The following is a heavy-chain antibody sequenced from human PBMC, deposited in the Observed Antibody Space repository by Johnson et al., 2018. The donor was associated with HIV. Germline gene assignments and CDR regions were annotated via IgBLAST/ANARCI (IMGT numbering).Heavy chain of an antibody. V-gene: IGHV3-11*04. J-gene: IGHJ3*01. D-gene: IGHD1-26*01. CDR3: ARDRVGATAFDV. Sequence: QMLLVESGGGLVKPGGSQRLSCAASGFTFSDYYMSWVRQAPGKGLEWVSYISSSGSTIYYADSVKGRFTISRDNAKNSLYLQMNSLRAEDTAVYYCARDRVGATAFDVWGQGTLVTVSS. CDR2: ISSSGSTI. CDR1: GFTFSDYY.